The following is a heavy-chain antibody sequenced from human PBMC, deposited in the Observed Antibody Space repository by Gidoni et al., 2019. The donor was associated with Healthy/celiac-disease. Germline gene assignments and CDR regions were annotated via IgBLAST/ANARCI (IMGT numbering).Heavy chain of an antibody. Sequence: EVQLLAAGGGLVQPGGSLRLSCAASGFTFMSYAMRWVRQAPGKGLGWVSAIVGSGGSTYYADSVNGRFTISRDNSKNTLYLQMNSLRAEDTAVYYCAKDLGYSSSASYYYYGMDVWGQGTPVTVS. CDR2: IVGSGGST. CDR1: GFTFMSYA. J-gene: IGHJ6*02. V-gene: IGHV3-23*01. CDR3: AKDLGYSSSASYYYYGMDV. D-gene: IGHD6-6*01.